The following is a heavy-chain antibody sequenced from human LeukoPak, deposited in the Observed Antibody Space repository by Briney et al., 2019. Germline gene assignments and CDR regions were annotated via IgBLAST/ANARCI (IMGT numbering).Heavy chain of an antibody. D-gene: IGHD2-2*01. CDR2: IYYSGST. V-gene: IGHV4-39*02. CDR1: GGSISSSSYY. J-gene: IGHJ4*02. CDR3: ARDTSRAPTLNSYFDY. Sequence: SETLSLTCTVSGGSISSSSYYWGWIRQPPGKGLEWIGSIYYSGSTYYNPSLKSRVTISVDTSKNQFSLKLSSVTAADTAVYYCARDTSRAPTLNSYFDYWGQGTLVTVSS.